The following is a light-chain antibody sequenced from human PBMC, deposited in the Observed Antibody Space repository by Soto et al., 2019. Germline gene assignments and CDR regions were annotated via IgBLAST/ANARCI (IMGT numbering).Light chain of an antibody. CDR1: SSDVGGYDY. Sequence: QSALTQPASVSGSPGQSIAISCTGTSSDVGGYDYVSWYQQHPGTAPKLIIYQVTNRPSGVSTRFSGSKSGNTASLTISGLQAEDEAYYYCSSFVSTTTWVFGGGTKVTVL. CDR2: QVT. CDR3: SSFVSTTTWV. J-gene: IGLJ3*02. V-gene: IGLV2-14*01.